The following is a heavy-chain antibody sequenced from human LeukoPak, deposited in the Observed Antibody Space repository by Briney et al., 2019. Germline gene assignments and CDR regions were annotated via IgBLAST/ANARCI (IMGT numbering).Heavy chain of an antibody. V-gene: IGHV1-69*05. Sequence: ASVKVSCKAPRATFSSYAISWVRQAPGQGLEWMGRIIPIFGTANYAQKFQGRVTITTDESTSTAYMELSSLRSEDTAVYCCARSYDSSGYYFDYWGQGTLVTVSS. D-gene: IGHD3-22*01. CDR1: RATFSSYA. J-gene: IGHJ4*02. CDR2: IIPIFGTA. CDR3: ARSYDSSGYYFDY.